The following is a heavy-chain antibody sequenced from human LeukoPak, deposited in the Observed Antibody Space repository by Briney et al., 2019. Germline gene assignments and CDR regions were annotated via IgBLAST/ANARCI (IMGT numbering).Heavy chain of an antibody. CDR3: ARDGGSSVIDY. J-gene: IGHJ4*02. CDR2: IYYSGST. Sequence: ETLSLTCTVSGGSISSYYWSWIRQPPGRGLEWIGYIYYSGSTNYNPSLKSRVTISVDTSKNQFSLKLSSVTAADTAVYYCARDGGSSVIDYWGQGTLVTVSS. CDR1: GGSISSYY. D-gene: IGHD1-26*01. V-gene: IGHV4-59*12.